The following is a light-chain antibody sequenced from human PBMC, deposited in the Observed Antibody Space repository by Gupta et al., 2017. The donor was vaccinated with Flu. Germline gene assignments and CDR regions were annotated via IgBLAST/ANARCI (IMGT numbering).Light chain of an antibody. J-gene: IGKJ1*01. V-gene: IGKV1-39*01. CDR1: QSISSY. CDR2: GAS. Sequence: DIQMTQSPSSLSASVGDRVTITCRASQSISSYLNWYQQKPGKAPKLLIYGASRGKSGVPSRFSGSGSGTDFTLTISSRQPEDFATYYCQQRDSTPWTFGQGTXVEIK. CDR3: QQRDSTPWT.